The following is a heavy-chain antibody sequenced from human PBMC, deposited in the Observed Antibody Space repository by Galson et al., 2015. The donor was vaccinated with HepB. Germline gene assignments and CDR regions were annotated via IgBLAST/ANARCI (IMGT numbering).Heavy chain of an antibody. J-gene: IGHJ6*02. Sequence: SLRLSCAASGFTFSSYGMHWVRQAPGKGLEWVAVISYDGSNKYYADSVKGRFTISRDNSKNTLYLQMNSLRAEDTAVYYCAKDYRWLRYYYYGMDVWGQGTTVTVSS. D-gene: IGHD5-12*01. CDR1: GFTFSSYG. CDR3: AKDYRWLRYYYYGMDV. V-gene: IGHV3-30*18. CDR2: ISYDGSNK.